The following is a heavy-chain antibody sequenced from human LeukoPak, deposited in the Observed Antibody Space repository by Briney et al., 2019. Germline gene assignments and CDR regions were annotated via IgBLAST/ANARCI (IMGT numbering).Heavy chain of an antibody. V-gene: IGHV3-7*01. CDR2: INQDGSEK. CDR3: ARDESVYYDTSGSRFDY. J-gene: IGHJ4*02. CDR1: QFTFSSYW. Sequence: GGSLRLSCAASQFTFSSYWMSRVRQAPGKGLEWVANINQDGSEKYYVDSVKGRFTISRDNAKNSLYLQMNSLRAEDTAVYYCARDESVYYDTSGSRFDYWGQGTLVTVSS. D-gene: IGHD3-22*01.